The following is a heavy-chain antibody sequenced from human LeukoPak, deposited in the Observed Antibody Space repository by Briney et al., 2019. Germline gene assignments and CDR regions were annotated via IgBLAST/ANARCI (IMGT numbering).Heavy chain of an antibody. CDR3: AREEVAGTFDY. Sequence: PGGSLRISCAASGFTFSSYAMHWVRQAPGKGLEWVAVISYDGSNKYYADSVKGRFTISRDNSKNTLYLQMNSLRAEDTAVYYCAREEVAGTFDYWGQGTLVTVSS. J-gene: IGHJ4*02. V-gene: IGHV3-30*04. CDR2: ISYDGSNK. CDR1: GFTFSSYA. D-gene: IGHD6-19*01.